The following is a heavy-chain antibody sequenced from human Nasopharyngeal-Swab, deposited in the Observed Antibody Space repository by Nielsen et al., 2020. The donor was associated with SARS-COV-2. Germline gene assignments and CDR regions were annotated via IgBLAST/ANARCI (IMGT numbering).Heavy chain of an antibody. CDR1: GSTFTDYW. D-gene: IGHD3-16*01. Sequence: GESLKISCAASGSTFTDYWMHWVRQAPGKGLVWVSRIDTGGSNTYYADSVKGRFTISRDNAKNTLYLQMNSLRAEDTAVYYCTRGRSGNYGYFDSWGQGTLVTVSS. CDR3: TRGRSGNYGYFDS. J-gene: IGHJ4*02. V-gene: IGHV3-74*01. CDR2: IDTGGSNT.